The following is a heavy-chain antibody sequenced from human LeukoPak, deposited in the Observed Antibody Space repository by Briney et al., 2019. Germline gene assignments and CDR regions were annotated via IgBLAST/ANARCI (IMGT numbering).Heavy chain of an antibody. CDR2: IYPGDSDT. CDR3: ASAYYGSGSYILGFDY. V-gene: IGHV5-51*01. D-gene: IGHD3-10*01. CDR1: GYIFTSYW. J-gene: IGHJ4*02. Sequence: GASLQISCKGSGYIFTSYWVGWVRPLPGKGLEWMGIIYPGDSDTRYSPSFQGQVTISADKSISTAYLQWSSLKASDTAMYYCASAYYGSGSYILGFDYWGQGTLVTVSS.